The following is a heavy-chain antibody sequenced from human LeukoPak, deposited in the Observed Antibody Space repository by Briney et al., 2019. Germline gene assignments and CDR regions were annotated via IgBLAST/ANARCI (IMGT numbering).Heavy chain of an antibody. CDR1: GYTLTEFS. V-gene: IGHV1-2*02. D-gene: IGHD2-21*02. CDR2: INPNSGGT. J-gene: IGHJ4*02. Sequence: ASVKVSCKVSGYTLTEFSIHWVRQAPGQGLEWMGWINPNSGGTNYAQKFQGRVTMTRDTSISTAYMELSRLRSDDTAVYYCARDVVTFNYFDYWGQGTLVTVSS. CDR3: ARDVVTFNYFDY.